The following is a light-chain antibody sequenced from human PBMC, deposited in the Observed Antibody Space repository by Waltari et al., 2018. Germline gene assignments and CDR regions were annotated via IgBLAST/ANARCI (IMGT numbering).Light chain of an antibody. CDR1: SSNIGRTS. V-gene: IGLV1-47*01. Sequence: QSVLPQPPSASGTPGQQVTIPCNGNSSNIGRTSVYWDHQPPGTAPKLLIFKNNRRPSGVPDRFSDSKSGTSASLAINGLRSEDEADYYCAAWDDSLSGLVLGGGTKVTVL. CDR3: AAWDDSLSGLV. CDR2: KNN. J-gene: IGLJ3*02.